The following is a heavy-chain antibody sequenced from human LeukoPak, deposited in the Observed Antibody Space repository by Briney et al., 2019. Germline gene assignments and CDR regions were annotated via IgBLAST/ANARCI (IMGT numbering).Heavy chain of an antibody. V-gene: IGHV1-69*04. J-gene: IGHJ4*02. Sequence: ASVKVSCKASGGTFSSYAISWVRQAPGQGLEWMGRIIPILGIANYAQKFQGRVTITADKSTSTAYMELSSLRSEDMAVYYCARSVSKYSSGWYDNFDYWGQGTLVTVSS. CDR1: GGTFSSYA. CDR3: ARSVSKYSSGWYDNFDY. D-gene: IGHD6-19*01. CDR2: IIPILGIA.